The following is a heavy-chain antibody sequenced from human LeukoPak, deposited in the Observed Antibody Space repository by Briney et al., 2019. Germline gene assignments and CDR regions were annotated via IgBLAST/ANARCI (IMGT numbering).Heavy chain of an antibody. D-gene: IGHD5-24*01. CDR1: GFTFSSYW. CDR2: ISDEGSHT. CDR3: ARVTGGYNLVDY. Sequence: GGSLRLSCAASGFTFSSYWMHWVRQAPGKGLVWVSRISDEGSHTFYADSVKGRFAMSRDNAKNTLYLQMNSLRAEDTAVYYCARVTGGYNLVDYWGQGILVTVSS. V-gene: IGHV3-74*01. J-gene: IGHJ4*02.